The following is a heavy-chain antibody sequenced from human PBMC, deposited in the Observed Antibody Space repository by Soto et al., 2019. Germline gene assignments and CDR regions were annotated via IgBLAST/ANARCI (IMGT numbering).Heavy chain of an antibody. CDR2: IVGSGGST. CDR3: ARRMVYGGNSFDF. J-gene: IGHJ4*02. V-gene: IGHV3-23*01. D-gene: IGHD4-17*01. Sequence: VGSLRLSCAASGFTFSYYGMNWVRQAPGKGLEWVSSIVGSGGSTSYADSVKGRFTISRDNSKDTLSLQMSSLRADDTAVYYCARRMVYGGNSFDFWGQGTLVTVSS. CDR1: GFTFSYYG.